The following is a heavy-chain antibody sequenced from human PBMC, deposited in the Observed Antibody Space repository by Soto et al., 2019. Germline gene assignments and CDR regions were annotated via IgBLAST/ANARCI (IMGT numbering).Heavy chain of an antibody. J-gene: IGHJ5*02. Sequence: GGSLRLSCVASGFKFSSYALTWVRQAPGKGLEWVSVISVSGANTYYADSVKGRFTISRDNSKNTAYLQMNSLKSDDTAVYYCTRHEAYCGGDCHKFDWFDPWSQGSLVTVSS. CDR3: TRHEAYCGGDCHKFDWFDP. CDR1: GFKFSSYA. D-gene: IGHD2-21*02. V-gene: IGHV3-23*01. CDR2: ISVSGANT.